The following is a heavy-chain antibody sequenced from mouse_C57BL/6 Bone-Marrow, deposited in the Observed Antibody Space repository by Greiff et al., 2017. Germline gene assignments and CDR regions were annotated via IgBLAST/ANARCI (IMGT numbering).Heavy chain of an antibody. CDR3: ARLLYYYGSSFDY. CDR1: GFTFSSYT. V-gene: IGHV5-9*01. Sequence: EVKVEESGGGLVKPGGSLKLSCAASGFTFSSYTMSWVRQTPEKRLEWVATISGGGGNTYYPDSVKGRFTISRDNAKNTLYLQMSSLRSEDTALYYCARLLYYYGSSFDYWGQGTTLTVSS. CDR2: ISGGGGNT. J-gene: IGHJ2*01. D-gene: IGHD1-1*01.